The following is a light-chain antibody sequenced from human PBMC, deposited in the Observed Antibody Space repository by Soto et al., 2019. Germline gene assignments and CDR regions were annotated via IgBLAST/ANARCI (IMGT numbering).Light chain of an antibody. Sequence: DIQMTQSPSTLSASVGDRVTITCRVSQSISSWLAWYQQKPGKAPKLLIYKASSLESGVPSRFSGSGSGTEFTLTISSLQPDDFATYYCQQYNSPMYTFGQGTKLEIK. CDR2: KAS. CDR3: QQYNSPMYT. V-gene: IGKV1-5*03. J-gene: IGKJ2*01. CDR1: QSISSW.